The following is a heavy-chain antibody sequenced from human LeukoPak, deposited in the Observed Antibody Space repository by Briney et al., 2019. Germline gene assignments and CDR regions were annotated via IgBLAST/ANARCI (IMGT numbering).Heavy chain of an antibody. CDR1: GFTFSNYW. J-gene: IGHJ4*02. CDR3: ASEYSYGYWY. Sequence: AGSLRLSCAASGFTFSNYWMTWVCQAPGKGMEWVANIKQDGSEKSYEDPVKGRLNIFTDNAKTSLYLQTNSLRAEDTAVYYCASEYSYGYWYWGQGTLVTVSS. CDR2: IKQDGSEK. D-gene: IGHD5-18*01. V-gene: IGHV3-7*01.